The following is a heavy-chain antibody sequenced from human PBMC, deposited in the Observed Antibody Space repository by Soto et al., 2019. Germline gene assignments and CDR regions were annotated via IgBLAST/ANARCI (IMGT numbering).Heavy chain of an antibody. D-gene: IGHD3-9*01. CDR1: GDSISSGVYY. V-gene: IGHV4-30-4*01. J-gene: IGHJ5*02. CDR2: IYFNGAT. Sequence: PSETLSLTCTVSGDSISSGVYYWSWIRQPPGKGLEWIGYIYFNGATYFNPSLKSRVTMSVDTSKNQFSLKLSSVTAADTAVYYCARGTGQFDPWGQGTLVTVSS. CDR3: ARGTGQFDP.